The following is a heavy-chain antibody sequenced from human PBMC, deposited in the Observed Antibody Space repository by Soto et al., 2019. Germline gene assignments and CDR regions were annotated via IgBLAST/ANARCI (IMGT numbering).Heavy chain of an antibody. CDR1: GYTFTGYY. CDR3: ARGYCSSTSCYEHYYYGMDV. V-gene: IGHV1-2*04. J-gene: IGHJ6*02. D-gene: IGHD2-2*01. CDR2: INPNSGGT. Sequence: ASVKVSCKASGYTFTGYYMHWVRQAPGQWLEWMGWINPNSGGTNYAQKFQGWVTMTRDTSISTAYMELSRLRSDDTAVYYCARGYCSSTSCYEHYYYGMDVWGQGTTVTVSS.